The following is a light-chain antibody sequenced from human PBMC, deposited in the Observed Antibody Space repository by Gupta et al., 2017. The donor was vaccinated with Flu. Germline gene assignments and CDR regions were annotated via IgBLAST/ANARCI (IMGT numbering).Light chain of an antibody. Sequence: SSVLTQPPSVSVAPGQPARITCWGTHLGRKSVFWYQQKPAQAPVLFVYDDRSRNSGIPARLSGANYENTATITTTRVEAGEEADYYCQVGDRSSGNWVFGGGTKLTVL. V-gene: IGLV3-21*02. CDR3: QVGDRSSGNWV. CDR1: HLGRKS. CDR2: DDR. J-gene: IGLJ3*02.